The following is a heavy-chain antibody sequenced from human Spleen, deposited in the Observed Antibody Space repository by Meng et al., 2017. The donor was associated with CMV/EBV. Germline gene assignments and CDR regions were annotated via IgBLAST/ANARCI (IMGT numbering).Heavy chain of an antibody. CDR3: AMPHSSSSQDLLDY. CDR2: INPNSGGT. Sequence: ASVKVSCKASGYTFTGYYMHWVRQAPGQGLEWMGWINPNSGGTNYAQKFQGRVPMTRDTSISTAYMELSRLRSDDTAVYYCAMPHSSSSQDLLDYWGQGTLVTVSS. V-gene: IGHV1-2*02. J-gene: IGHJ4*02. CDR1: GYTFTGYY. D-gene: IGHD6-6*01.